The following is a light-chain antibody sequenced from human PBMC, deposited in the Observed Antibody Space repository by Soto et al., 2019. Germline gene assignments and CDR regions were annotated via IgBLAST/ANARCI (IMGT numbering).Light chain of an antibody. CDR2: AAS. J-gene: IGKJ4*01. Sequence: DIQMTQSPSSLSASVGDRVTITFLASQSISFYLNWYQQKPGKAPKLLIYAASTLQSGVPSRFSGSGSGTDFTLTISCLQSEDFATYYCQQYYSYPLTFGGGTKVDIK. CDR1: QSISFY. V-gene: IGKV1-39*01. CDR3: QQYYSYPLT.